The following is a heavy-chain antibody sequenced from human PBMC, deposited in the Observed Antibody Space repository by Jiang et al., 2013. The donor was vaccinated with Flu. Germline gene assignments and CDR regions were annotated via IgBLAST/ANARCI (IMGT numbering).Heavy chain of an antibody. Sequence: QLLESGGGLVQPGGSLRLSCAASGFTFGSYAMSWVRQAPGEGLEWVSSISGGGDGTYYVDSVKGRFTISRDNSKNTLFLLMNTLRAEDTAVYYCAKLTDYFDSSGNFHYWGQGTLVTVSS. CDR2: ISGGGDGT. CDR3: AKLTDYFDSSGNFHY. D-gene: IGHD3-22*01. J-gene: IGHJ4*02. V-gene: IGHV3-23*01. CDR1: GFTFGSYA.